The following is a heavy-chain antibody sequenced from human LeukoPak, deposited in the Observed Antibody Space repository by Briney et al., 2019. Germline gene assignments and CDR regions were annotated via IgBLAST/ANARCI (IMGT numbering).Heavy chain of an antibody. CDR1: GGSISSYY. J-gene: IGHJ4*02. Sequence: SETLSLTCTVSGGSISSYYWSWIRQPAGRGLEWIGRIYTSGSTNYNPSLKSRVTMSADTSKNQFSLNLSSVTAADTAVYYCAKEKYYYDSSGYYYAPFDYWGQGTLVTVSS. V-gene: IGHV4-4*07. D-gene: IGHD3-22*01. CDR3: AKEKYYYDSSGYYYAPFDY. CDR2: IYTSGST.